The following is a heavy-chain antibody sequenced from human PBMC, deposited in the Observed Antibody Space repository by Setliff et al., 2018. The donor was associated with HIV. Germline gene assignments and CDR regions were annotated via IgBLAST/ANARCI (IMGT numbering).Heavy chain of an antibody. CDR2: IYTSGST. D-gene: IGHD4-17*01. J-gene: IGHJ3*02. Sequence: SETLSLTCSVSGASIGSSHYYWSWIRQPAGKGLEWIGHIYTSGSTNYNPSLKSRVTISVDTSKNQFSLKLSSVTAADTAVYYCARDSPVTSPDAFDIWGQGTMVTVSS. CDR3: ARDSPVTSPDAFDI. V-gene: IGHV4-61*09. CDR1: GASIGSSHYY.